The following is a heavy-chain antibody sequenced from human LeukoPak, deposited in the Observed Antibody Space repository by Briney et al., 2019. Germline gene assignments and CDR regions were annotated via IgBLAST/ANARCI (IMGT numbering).Heavy chain of an antibody. D-gene: IGHD3-3*01. V-gene: IGHV4-34*01. CDR3: ARGRARTIFGVVTYQYYFDY. CDR2: INHSGST. Sequence: SETLSLTCAVYGVSFSGYYWSWIRQPPGKGLEWIGEINHSGSTNYNPSLKSRVTISVDTSKNQFSLKLSSVTAADTAVYYCARGRARTIFGVVTYQYYFDYWGQGTLVTVSS. CDR1: GVSFSGYY. J-gene: IGHJ4*02.